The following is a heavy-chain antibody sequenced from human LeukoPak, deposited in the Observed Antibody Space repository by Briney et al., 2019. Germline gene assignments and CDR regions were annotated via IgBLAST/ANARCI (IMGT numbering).Heavy chain of an antibody. CDR3: ARSYSSGFDY. CDR1: GFTFSSYS. CDR2: ISSGSTYM. Sequence: GGSLRLSCAASGFTFSSYSMNWVRQAPGKGLEWVSSISSGSTYMYYADSVKGRFTISRDNAKNSLYLQMNSLRAEDTAVYYCARSYSSGFDYWGQGTLVTVSS. J-gene: IGHJ4*02. D-gene: IGHD6-19*01. V-gene: IGHV3-21*01.